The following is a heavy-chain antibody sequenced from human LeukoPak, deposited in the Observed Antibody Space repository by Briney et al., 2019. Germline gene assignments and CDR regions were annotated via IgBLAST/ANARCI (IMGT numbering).Heavy chain of an antibody. CDR2: ISGSGGST. V-gene: IGHV3-23*01. CDR3: AKDLVVGALDY. Sequence: GGSLRLSCAASGFKFDEYGISWVRLAPGKGLEWVSSISGSGGSTYYADSVKGRFTISRDNSRNMLFLQMNSLRADDTAVYYCAKDLVVGALDYWGQGTLVTVSS. J-gene: IGHJ4*02. CDR1: GFKFDEYG. D-gene: IGHD1-26*01.